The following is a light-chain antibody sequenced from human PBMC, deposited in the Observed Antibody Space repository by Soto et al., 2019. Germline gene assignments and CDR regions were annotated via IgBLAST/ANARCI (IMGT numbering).Light chain of an antibody. CDR3: SSYTTSSTQV. CDR2: EVS. CDR1: SSDVGYYNY. V-gene: IGLV2-14*01. Sequence: QSALTQPASVSGSPGQSITISCTGTSSDVGYYNYVSWYQHHPGKVPNLMIYEVSNRPSGVSNRFSGSKSGNTASLTISGLQAEDEADYYCSSYTTSSTQVFGGGTKVTVL. J-gene: IGLJ3*02.